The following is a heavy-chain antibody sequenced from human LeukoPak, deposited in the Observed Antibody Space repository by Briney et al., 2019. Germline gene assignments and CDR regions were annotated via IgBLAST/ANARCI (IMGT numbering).Heavy chain of an antibody. CDR2: VKQDGSEK. Sequence: GGSLRLSCAASGFTFSSYWMSWVRQAPGKGLEWVANVKQDGSEKYYVDSVKGRFTISRDNAKNSLYLQMNSLRAEDTAVYYCARLIPGVYFDYWGQGTLVTVS. CDR1: GFTFSSYW. D-gene: IGHD7-27*01. CDR3: ARLIPGVYFDY. J-gene: IGHJ4*02. V-gene: IGHV3-7*03.